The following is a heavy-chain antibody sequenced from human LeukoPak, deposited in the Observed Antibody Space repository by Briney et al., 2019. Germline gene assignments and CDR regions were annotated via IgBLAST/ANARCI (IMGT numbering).Heavy chain of an antibody. V-gene: IGHV3-33*06. CDR3: AKDAQRGFDYSNSLEY. J-gene: IGHJ4*02. CDR1: GFTFSHYG. CDR2: IWNDGSNN. D-gene: IGHD4-11*01. Sequence: GGSLRLSCAPSGFTFSHYGMHWLREAPGKGLEWVAVIWNDGSNNYYADSVKGRFTISRDNSKNTLYLQMNSLRAEDTAVYYCAKDAQRGFDYSNSLEYWGQGTLVTVSS.